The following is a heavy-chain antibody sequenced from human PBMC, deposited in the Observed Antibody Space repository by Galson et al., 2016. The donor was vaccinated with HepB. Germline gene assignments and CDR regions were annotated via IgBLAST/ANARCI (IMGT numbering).Heavy chain of an antibody. J-gene: IGHJ2*01. CDR2: ISYDASNR. V-gene: IGHV3-30*18. CDR3: AKASGNYPYWYFDL. Sequence: SLRLSCAASGFRFTNYGIHWVRQAPGKGLEWVAVISYDASNRIYIDSVKGRFTISRDNSKNILELQMNSLRADDTAVYYCAKASGNYPYWYFDLWGRGTMVTVPS. CDR1: GFRFTNYG. D-gene: IGHD1-26*01.